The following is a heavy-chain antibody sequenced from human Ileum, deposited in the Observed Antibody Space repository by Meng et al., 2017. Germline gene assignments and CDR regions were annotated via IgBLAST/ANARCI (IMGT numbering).Heavy chain of an antibody. D-gene: IGHD4-17*01. V-gene: IGHV3-11*04. CDR2: ISSSGSTI. Sequence: GELVESGGGVVKPGGSLRLSCADSGFTFSDYYMSWIRQAPGKGLEWVSYISSSGSTIYYADSVKGRFTISRDNAKNSLYLQMNSLRAEDTAVYYCARSTVTTYAFDIWGQGTMVTVSS. CDR1: GFTFSDYY. J-gene: IGHJ3*02. CDR3: ARSTVTTYAFDI.